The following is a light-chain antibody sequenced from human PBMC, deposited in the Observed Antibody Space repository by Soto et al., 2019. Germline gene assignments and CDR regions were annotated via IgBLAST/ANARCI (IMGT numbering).Light chain of an antibody. CDR3: HQFGSSPPAFT. CDR2: GAS. CDR1: QSVSTRY. Sequence: ESMLTQSPGTLSLSPGERATLSCRASQSVSTRYLAWYQQKPGQAPRLLIYGASIRATGIPDRFSGSGSGTDFTLHSSRREPEDFAVYYCHQFGSSPPAFTFGQGPKLEI. J-gene: IGKJ2*01. V-gene: IGKV3-20*01.